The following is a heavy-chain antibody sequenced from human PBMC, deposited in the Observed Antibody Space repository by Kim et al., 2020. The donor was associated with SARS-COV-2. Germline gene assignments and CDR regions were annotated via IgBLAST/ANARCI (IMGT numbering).Heavy chain of an antibody. CDR1: GYTFTSYY. Sequence: ASVKVSCKASGYTFTSYYMHWVRQAPGQGLEWMGIINPSGGSTSYAQKFQGRVTMTRDTSTSTVYMELSSLRSEDTAVYYCARDTMIVVAYTGSWGPGGYFDYWGQGTLVTVSS. CDR2: INPSGGST. V-gene: IGHV1-46*01. CDR3: ARDTMIVVAYTGSWGPGGYFDY. J-gene: IGHJ4*02. D-gene: IGHD3-22*01.